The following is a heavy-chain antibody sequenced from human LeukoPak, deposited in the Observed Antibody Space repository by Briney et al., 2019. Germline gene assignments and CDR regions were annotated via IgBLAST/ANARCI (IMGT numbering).Heavy chain of an antibody. CDR3: ARGRAVAGNNYFDY. J-gene: IGHJ4*02. V-gene: IGHV3-7*01. D-gene: IGHD6-19*01. Sequence: DSVKGRFTISRDNTKNSLYLQMNSLRAEDTAVYYCARGRAVAGNNYFDYWGQGTLVTVSS.